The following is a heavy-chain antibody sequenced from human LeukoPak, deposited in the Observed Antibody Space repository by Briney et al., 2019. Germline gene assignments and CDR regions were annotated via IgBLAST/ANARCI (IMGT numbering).Heavy chain of an antibody. CDR3: ARDSGIVAHAFDI. J-gene: IGHJ3*02. CDR1: GGSISSGDYY. Sequence: SETLSLTCTVSGGSISSGDYYWSWIRQPPGKGLEWIGYIYYSASTYYNPSLKSRVTISVDTSKTQFSLKLSSVTAADTAVYYCARDSGIVAHAFDIWGQGTMVTVSS. CDR2: IYYSAST. D-gene: IGHD2-15*01. V-gene: IGHV4-30-4*01.